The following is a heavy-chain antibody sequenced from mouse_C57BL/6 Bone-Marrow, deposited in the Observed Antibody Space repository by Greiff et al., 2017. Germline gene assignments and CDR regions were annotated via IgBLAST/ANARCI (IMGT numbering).Heavy chain of an antibody. CDR2: IHPNSGST. D-gene: IGHD1-1*01. Sequence: QVQLQQPGAELVRPGASVKLSCKASGYTFTSYWMHWVKQRPGQGLEWIGLIHPNSGSTYYNEKFKSKATLTADKSSSTAYMQLSSLTSEDSAVYDCARIMTVVGGMDYWGQGTSLTVSS. J-gene: IGHJ2*02. V-gene: IGHV1-64*01. CDR3: ARIMTVVGGMDY. CDR1: GYTFTSYW.